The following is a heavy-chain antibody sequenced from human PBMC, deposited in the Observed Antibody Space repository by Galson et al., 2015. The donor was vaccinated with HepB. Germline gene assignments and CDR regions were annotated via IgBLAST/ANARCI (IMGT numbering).Heavy chain of an antibody. CDR2: TQYRSKWLN. CDR3: VRERGGNFDY. Sequence: CAISGDSVSSNSAAWNWIRQSPSRGPEWLGRTQYRSKWLNDYATSVKSRITINPDTSKNQFSLQLNSVTPEDTAVYYCVRERGGNFDYWGQGTLVTVSS. V-gene: IGHV6-1*01. J-gene: IGHJ4*02. CDR1: GDSVSSNSAA.